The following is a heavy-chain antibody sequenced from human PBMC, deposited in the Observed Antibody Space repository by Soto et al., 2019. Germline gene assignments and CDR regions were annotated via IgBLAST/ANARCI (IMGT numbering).Heavy chain of an antibody. J-gene: IGHJ6*02. CDR3: LRDGYTAWIYVVDV. CDR1: GYCLDRSW. CDR2: VNSDGSTT. Sequence: PGRYLEISSAVSGYCLDRSWMPCAGQSPEKELVWVSRVNSDGSTTNYADSVKGRFTISRDNARNTLYLQMNSLRAEETAVYYSLRDGYTAWIYVVDVWGQGTT. V-gene: IGHV3-74*01. D-gene: IGHD3-16*02.